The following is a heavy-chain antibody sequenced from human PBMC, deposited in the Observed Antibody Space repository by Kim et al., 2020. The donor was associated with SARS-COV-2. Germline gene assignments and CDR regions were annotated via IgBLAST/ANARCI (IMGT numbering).Heavy chain of an antibody. V-gene: IGHV3-21*01. CDR2: ISSSSSYI. CDR1: GFTFSSYS. Sequence: GGSLRLSCAASGFTFSSYSMNWVRQAPGKGLEWVSSISSSSSYIYYADSVKGRFTISRDNAKNSLYLQMNSLRAEDTAVYYCARSLGTGGKMWFDPWGQGTLVTVSS. CDR3: ARSLGTGGKMWFDP. D-gene: IGHD3-16*01. J-gene: IGHJ5*02.